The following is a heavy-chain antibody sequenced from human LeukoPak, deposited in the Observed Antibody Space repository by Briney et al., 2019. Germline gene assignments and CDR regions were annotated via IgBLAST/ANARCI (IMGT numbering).Heavy chain of an antibody. CDR1: GGSISSYY. CDR2: IYTSGST. Sequence: SETLSLTCTVSGGSISSYYWSWIRQPAGKGLEWIGRIYTSGSTNYNPSLKSRVTMSVDKSKNQFSLKMSSVTAADTAVYYCARLSLKVLEWSPTKGKETHYFDYWGQGTLVTVSS. CDR3: ARLSLKVLEWSPTKGKETHYFDY. D-gene: IGHD3-3*01. J-gene: IGHJ4*02. V-gene: IGHV4-4*07.